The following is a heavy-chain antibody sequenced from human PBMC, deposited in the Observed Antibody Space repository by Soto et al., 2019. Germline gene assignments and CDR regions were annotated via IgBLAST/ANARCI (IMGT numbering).Heavy chain of an antibody. CDR1: GFTFGIYS. CDR3: ARDGRNGYDDY. Sequence: EVQLVESGGGLVQPGGSLRLSCAASGFTFGIYSMNWIRQAPGKGLEWVSYITSSSTIYYADSVKGRFTISRDNDENSLYLQMNSLRAEDTAVYYCARDGRNGYDDYWGQGILVTVSS. D-gene: IGHD5-12*01. V-gene: IGHV3-48*01. CDR2: ITSSSTI. J-gene: IGHJ4*02.